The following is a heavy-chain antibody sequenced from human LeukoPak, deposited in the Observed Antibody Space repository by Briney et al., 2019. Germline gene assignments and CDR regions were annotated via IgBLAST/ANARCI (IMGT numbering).Heavy chain of an antibody. J-gene: IGHJ2*01. V-gene: IGHV4-34*01. Sequence: PSETLSLTCAVYGGSFSGYYWSWIRQPPGKGLEWIGEINHSGSTNYNPSLKSRVTISVDTSKNQFSLKLSSVTAADTAVYYCARRAASYYYDSSGYGGYFDLWGRGTLVTVSS. D-gene: IGHD3-22*01. CDR1: GGSFSGYY. CDR2: INHSGST. CDR3: ARRAASYYYDSSGYGGYFDL.